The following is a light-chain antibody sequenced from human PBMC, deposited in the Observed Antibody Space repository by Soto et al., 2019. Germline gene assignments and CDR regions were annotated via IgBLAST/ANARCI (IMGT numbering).Light chain of an antibody. V-gene: IGKV1-39*01. Sequence: DIQMTQSPSSVSALIGDRVTITCRASQGVGSHVNWYQQKPGKAPNLLIHGASNLQSVVPSTFSGSGSGTEFTLTISSLQPEDFATYYCQPNYMSLLTFGGGTKGQIK. CDR3: QPNYMSLLT. CDR1: QGVGSH. J-gene: IGKJ4*01. CDR2: GAS.